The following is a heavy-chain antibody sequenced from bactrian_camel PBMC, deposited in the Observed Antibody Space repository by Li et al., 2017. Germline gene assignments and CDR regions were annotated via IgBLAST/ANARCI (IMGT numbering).Heavy chain of an antibody. CDR2: ISPSGAST. CDR1: GYKSYY. V-gene: IGHV3S59*01. J-gene: IGHJ4*01. D-gene: IGHD7*01. Sequence: VQLVESGGGSVQAGGSLKLSCVVSGYKSYYMAWFRQAPGNEREAVAAISPSGASTYYADSVKGRFTISRDSKKMYLQMDSLKPEDTATYFCASDPQWWHLMANYNYWGQGTQVTVS. CDR3: ASDPQWWHLMANYNY.